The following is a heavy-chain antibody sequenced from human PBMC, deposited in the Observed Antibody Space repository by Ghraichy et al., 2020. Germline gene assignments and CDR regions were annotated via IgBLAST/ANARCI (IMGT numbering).Heavy chain of an antibody. V-gene: IGHV3-21*01. J-gene: IGHJ1*01. CDR2: ISSSSSYI. D-gene: IGHD1-26*01. Sequence: GGSLRLSCAASGFTFSSYSMNWVRQAPGKGLEWVSSISSSSSYIYYADSVKGRFTISRDNAKNSLYLQMNSLRAEDTAVYYCARASGGSYPEYFQHWGQGTLVTVSS. CDR3: ARASGGSYPEYFQH. CDR1: GFTFSSYS.